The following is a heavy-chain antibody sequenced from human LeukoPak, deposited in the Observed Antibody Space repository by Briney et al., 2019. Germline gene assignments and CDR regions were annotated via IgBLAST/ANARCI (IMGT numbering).Heavy chain of an antibody. Sequence: GRPLRLSCAASGFTFSSYAMSWVRQAPGKGLEWGSGISGSGPYTFYTDSVKGRFTISRDSSKNTLYQQMNSLRAEDTALYYCAKHGYCSGISCFFDFWGQGTLVTVSS. J-gene: IGHJ4*02. CDR3: AKHGYCSGISCFFDF. CDR2: ISGSGPYT. CDR1: GFTFSSYA. D-gene: IGHD2-2*03. V-gene: IGHV3-23*01.